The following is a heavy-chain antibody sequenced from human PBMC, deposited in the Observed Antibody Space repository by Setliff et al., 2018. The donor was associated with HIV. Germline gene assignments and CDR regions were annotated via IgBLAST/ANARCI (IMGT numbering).Heavy chain of an antibody. D-gene: IGHD3-22*01. CDR3: ATTEGGYTFNSDSSGSRYFDH. CDR2: INTEHGGA. V-gene: IGHV1-2*02. J-gene: IGHJ4*02. Sequence: VASVTVSCKASGYTFTGYYINWMRQAPGQGPEWLGWINTEHGGAYYAQQFQGRVSVTRDTSISTVYMELSSLKSDDTAIYYCATTEGGYTFNSDSSGSRYFDHWGQGTLVTVSS. CDR1: GYTFTGYY.